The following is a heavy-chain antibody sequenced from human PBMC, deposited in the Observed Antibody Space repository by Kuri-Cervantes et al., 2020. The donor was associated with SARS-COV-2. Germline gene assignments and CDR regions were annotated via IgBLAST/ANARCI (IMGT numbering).Heavy chain of an antibody. CDR1: GYTFTSYY. J-gene: IGHJ4*02. CDR3: ARDRRPITGDDRGLGVR. CDR2: INPSGGST. Sequence: ASVNVSCKASGYTFTSYYMHWVRQAPGQGLEWMGIINPSGGSTSYAQKFQGIVTMTRDTSTSTVYMELSSLRSEDTAVYYCARDRRPITGDDRGLGVRWGQGTLVTVSS. V-gene: IGHV1-46*01. D-gene: IGHD7-27*01.